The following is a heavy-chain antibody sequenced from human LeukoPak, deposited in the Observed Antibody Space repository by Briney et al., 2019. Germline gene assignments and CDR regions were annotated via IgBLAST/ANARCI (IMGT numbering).Heavy chain of an antibody. CDR1: GFTFDDYA. V-gene: IGHV3-9*03. J-gene: IGHJ4*02. Sequence: GGSLRLSCAASGFTFDDYAMHWVRQAPGKGLEWVSGISWNSGSIGYADSVKGRFTISRDNAKNSLYLQMNSLRAEDMALYYCAKADSSGYSFSLPDYWGQGTLVTVSS. CDR2: ISWNSGSI. CDR3: AKADSSGYSFSLPDY. D-gene: IGHD3-22*01.